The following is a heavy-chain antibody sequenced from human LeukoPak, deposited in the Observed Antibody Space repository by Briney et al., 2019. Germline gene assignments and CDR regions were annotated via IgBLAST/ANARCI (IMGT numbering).Heavy chain of an antibody. CDR2: IYSTGST. CDR1: GDSISNGTHY. V-gene: IGHV4-61*02. Sequence: ASATLSLTCTLSGDSISNGTHYCNWIRQPAGKLLDWNGRIYSTGSTNYNPSLKSRVTISVDRSKYEFSLELSSVTAADTAVYYCARAYYDFLWGTHNWLDPWGQGTLVTVSS. J-gene: IGHJ5*02. CDR3: ARAYYDFLWGTHNWLDP. D-gene: IGHD3-16*01.